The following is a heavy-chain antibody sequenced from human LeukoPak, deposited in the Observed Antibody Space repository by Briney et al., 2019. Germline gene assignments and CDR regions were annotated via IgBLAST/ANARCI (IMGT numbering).Heavy chain of an antibody. CDR3: ARGGLRVMVYRLYYMDV. Sequence: LWASVKVSCKASGYTFTGYYMHWVRQAPGQGLEWMGWINPNSGGTNYAQKFQGRVTMTRDTSISTAYMELTRLRSDDTAVYYCARGGLRVMVYRLYYMDVWGKGTTVTVSS. CDR2: INPNSGGT. D-gene: IGHD2-8*01. CDR1: GYTFTGYY. J-gene: IGHJ6*03. V-gene: IGHV1-2*02.